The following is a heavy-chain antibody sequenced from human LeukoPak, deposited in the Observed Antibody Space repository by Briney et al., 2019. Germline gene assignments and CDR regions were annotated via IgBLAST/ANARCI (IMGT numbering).Heavy chain of an antibody. D-gene: IGHD3-10*01. CDR2: VIPIFGTA. CDR3: ARGYRVYYYGSGSYYRGDRFDY. V-gene: IGHV1-69*13. Sequence: SVKVSCKASGGTFSSYAISWVRQAPGQGLEWMGGVIPIFGTANYAQKFQGRVTITADESTSTAYMELSSLRSEDTAVYYCARGYRVYYYGSGSYYRGDRFDYWGQGTLVTVSS. J-gene: IGHJ4*02. CDR1: GGTFSSYA.